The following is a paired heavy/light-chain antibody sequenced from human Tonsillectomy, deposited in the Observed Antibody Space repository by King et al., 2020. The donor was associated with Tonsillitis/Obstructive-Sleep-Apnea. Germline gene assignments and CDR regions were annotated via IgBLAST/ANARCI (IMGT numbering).Light chain of an antibody. V-gene: IGKV3-20*01. CDR1: QSVSSSY. Sequence: EIVLTQSPGTLSLSPGERATLSCRASQSVSSSYLAWYQQKPGQAPRLLIYGASSRATGIPDRFSGSGSGTDFTLTISRLEPEDFAVYYCQQYGSSLVTFGGGTKVEIK. J-gene: IGKJ4*01. CDR2: GAS. CDR3: QQYGSSLVT.
Heavy chain of an antibody. Sequence: EVQLLESGGGLVQPGGSLRLSCAASGFAFSSSAMSWVRQAPGKGLEWVSAISGSGGSTYYADSVKGRFTMSRDNSKNTLYLQMNSLRAEDTAVYYCAKDQRSYYDFWSGYYIGLFDPWGQGTLVTVSS. J-gene: IGHJ5*02. D-gene: IGHD3-3*01. CDR3: AKDQRSYYDFWSGYYIGLFDP. CDR1: GFAFSSSA. CDR2: ISGSGGST. V-gene: IGHV3-23*01.